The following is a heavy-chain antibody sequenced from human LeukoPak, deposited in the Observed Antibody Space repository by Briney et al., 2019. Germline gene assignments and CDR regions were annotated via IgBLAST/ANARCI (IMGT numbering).Heavy chain of an antibody. D-gene: IGHD2-2*01. Sequence: PSETLSLTCTVSSGSISNYYWSWIRQPPGKGLEWIGYIYYSGSTNYNPSLKSRVTISVDTSKNQFSLKLSSVTAADTAVYYCARLPAQNWFDPWGQGTLVTVSS. J-gene: IGHJ5*02. CDR3: ARLPAQNWFDP. CDR2: IYYSGST. V-gene: IGHV4-59*08. CDR1: SGSISNYY.